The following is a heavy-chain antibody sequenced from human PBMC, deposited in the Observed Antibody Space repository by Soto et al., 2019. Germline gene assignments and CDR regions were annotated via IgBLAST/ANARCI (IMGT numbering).Heavy chain of an antibody. Sequence: GGSLRLSCAASGFTVSSKYMSWVRQAPGKGLEWVSLINRGGSISYADSVKGRFTISRDNSKNTLYLQMNSLRAEDTAVYYCAKDKLAARRNWFDPWGQGTLVTVSS. CDR1: GFTVSSKY. CDR3: AKDKLAARRNWFDP. J-gene: IGHJ5*02. D-gene: IGHD6-6*01. V-gene: IGHV3-66*01. CDR2: INRGGSI.